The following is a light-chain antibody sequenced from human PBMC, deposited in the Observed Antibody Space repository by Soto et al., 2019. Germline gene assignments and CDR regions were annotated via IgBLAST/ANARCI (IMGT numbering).Light chain of an antibody. CDR3: HQRSNWPLT. Sequence: EIVLTQSPGTLSFSPGERATLSCRASQSVSSSYLAWYQQKPGQAPRLLIYGASTRATGIPDRFSGSGSGTDFTLTISSLEPEDFAIYYCHQRSNWPLTFGGGTRLEIK. CDR2: GAS. V-gene: IGKV3D-20*02. J-gene: IGKJ4*01. CDR1: QSVSSSY.